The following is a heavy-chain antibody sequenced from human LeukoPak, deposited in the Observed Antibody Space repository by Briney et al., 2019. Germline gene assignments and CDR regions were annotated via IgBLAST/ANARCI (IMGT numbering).Heavy chain of an antibody. D-gene: IGHD3-10*01. CDR3: ARGGLYYGSGSLYYFDY. V-gene: IGHV4-59*01. CDR2: IYYSGST. CDR1: GGSISSYY. Sequence: ETLSLTCTVSGGSISSYYWSWIRQPPGKGLEWIGYIYYSGSTNYNLSLTSRVTISVDKSKNQFSLKLSSVTAADTAVYYCARGGLYYGSGSLYYFDYWGQGTLVTVSS. J-gene: IGHJ4*02.